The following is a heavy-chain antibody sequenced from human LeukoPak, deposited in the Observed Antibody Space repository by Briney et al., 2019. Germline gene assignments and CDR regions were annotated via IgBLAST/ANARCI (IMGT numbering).Heavy chain of an antibody. D-gene: IGHD1-26*01. CDR3: ATGSSKTFFDY. Sequence: SETLSLTCAVYGGSFSGYYWSWIRQPAGKGLEWIGRIYTSGRTNYNPSLKRRVTLSVDTSNNQFSLKLSSVTAADTAVYYCATGSSKTFFDYWGQGTLVTVSS. CDR1: GGSFSGYY. V-gene: IGHV4-59*10. J-gene: IGHJ4*02. CDR2: IYTSGRT.